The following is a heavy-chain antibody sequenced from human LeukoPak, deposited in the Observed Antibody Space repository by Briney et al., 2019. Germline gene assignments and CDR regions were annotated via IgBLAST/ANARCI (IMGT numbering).Heavy chain of an antibody. CDR1: CGSFSGYY. V-gene: IGHV4-34*01. CDR2: INHSGST. J-gene: IGHJ4*02. CDR3: AREQAASADY. Sequence: SETLSLTCAVYCGSFSGYYWSWIRQPPGKGLEWIGEINHSGSTNYNPSLKSRVTISVDTSKNQFSLKLSSVTAADTAVYYCAREQAASADYWGQGTLVTVSS. D-gene: IGHD1/OR15-1a*01.